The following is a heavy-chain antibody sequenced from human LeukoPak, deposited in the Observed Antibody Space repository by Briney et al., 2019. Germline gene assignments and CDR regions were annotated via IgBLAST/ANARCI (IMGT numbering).Heavy chain of an antibody. J-gene: IGHJ5*02. CDR2: INHSGST. CDR3: ARGRREVVAATYNWFDP. CDR1: GGSISSYY. Sequence: SETLSLTCTVSGGSISSYYWSWIRQPPGKGLEWIGEINHSGSTNYNPSLKSRVTISVDTSKNQFSLKLSSVTAADTAVYYCARGRREVVAATYNWFDPWGQGTLVTVSS. V-gene: IGHV4-34*01. D-gene: IGHD2-15*01.